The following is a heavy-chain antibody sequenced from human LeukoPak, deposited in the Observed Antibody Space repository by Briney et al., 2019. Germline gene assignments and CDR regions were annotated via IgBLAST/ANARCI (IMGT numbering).Heavy chain of an antibody. Sequence: SETLSLTCTVSGGSISDYYWNWIRQPPGKGLEWIGYIYYSGSTTYNPSLKSRVTMSVDTAKNQFSLKLRSVTAADTAVYYCARGDFCSSTNCYLRPMDVWGKGTTVTVSS. D-gene: IGHD2-2*01. J-gene: IGHJ6*03. V-gene: IGHV4-59*01. CDR1: GGSISDYY. CDR2: IYYSGST. CDR3: ARGDFCSSTNCYLRPMDV.